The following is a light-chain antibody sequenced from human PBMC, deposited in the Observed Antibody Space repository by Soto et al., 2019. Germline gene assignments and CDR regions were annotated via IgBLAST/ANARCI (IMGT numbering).Light chain of an antibody. Sequence: QSALTQPASVSGSPGQSITISCTGTSSDVGSYNFVSWYQEHPGKAPKVMIYEVYKRPSGVSNRFSCYKPGSTASLTISGIQVEDEADYYCCSYAGSSTYVFGTGTKVTVL. J-gene: IGLJ1*01. CDR3: CSYAGSSTYV. V-gene: IGLV2-23*02. CDR2: EVY. CDR1: SSDVGSYNF.